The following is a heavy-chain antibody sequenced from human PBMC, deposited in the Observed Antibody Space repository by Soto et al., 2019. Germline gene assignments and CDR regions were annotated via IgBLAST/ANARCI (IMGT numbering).Heavy chain of an antibody. CDR1: GYTFTSYY. CDR2: IKPSGGST. Sequence: ASVKVSCKASGYTFTSYYIHWVRQAPGQGLEWMGIIKPSGGSTSYAQKFQGRVTMTRDTSTSTVYMELSSLRSEDTAVYYCARSKLGIPMDVWGQGTTVPVYS. D-gene: IGHD7-27*01. J-gene: IGHJ6*02. V-gene: IGHV1-46*01. CDR3: ARSKLGIPMDV.